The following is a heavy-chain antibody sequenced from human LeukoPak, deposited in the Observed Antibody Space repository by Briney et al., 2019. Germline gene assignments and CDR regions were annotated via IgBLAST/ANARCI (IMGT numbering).Heavy chain of an antibody. J-gene: IGHJ4*02. V-gene: IGHV3-53*01. CDR3: ARRAGAYTHPYDY. D-gene: IGHD3-16*01. CDR2: IYSAGSI. Sequence: GGSLRLSCTVPGFTVSSNSMSWVRQAPGKGLEWVSFIYSAGSIYYSDSVKGRFTISIDNSKNTLYLQMNSLRAEDTAVYYCARRAGAYTHPYDYWGRGTLVTVSS. CDR1: GFTVSSNS.